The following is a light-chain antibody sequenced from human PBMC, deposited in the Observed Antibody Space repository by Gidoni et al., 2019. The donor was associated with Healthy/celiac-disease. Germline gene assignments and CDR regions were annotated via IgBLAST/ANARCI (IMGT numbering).Light chain of an antibody. CDR3: SSYTSRNTFVV. V-gene: IGLV2-14*01. Sequence: QSALTQPASVSGSPGQSITISCPGTSSDVGGHNYVSLYQQHPGKAPKLMIYEVSNRPSGVSNRFSGSKSGNTASLTVSGLLAEDEADYYCSSYTSRNTFVVFGGGTKLTVL. J-gene: IGLJ3*02. CDR1: SSDVGGHNY. CDR2: EVS.